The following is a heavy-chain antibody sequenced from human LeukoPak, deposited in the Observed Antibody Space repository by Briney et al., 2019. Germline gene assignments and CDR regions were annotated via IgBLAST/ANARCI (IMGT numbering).Heavy chain of an antibody. V-gene: IGHV1-18*01. Sequence: GASVKVSCKASGYTFTSYGISWVRQAPGQGLEWMGWISAYNGNTHYAQKLQGRVTMTTDTSTSTVYMELRSLRSDDTAVYYCARGGVGATTYVWFDPWGQGTLVTVSS. CDR2: ISAYNGNT. CDR3: ARGGVGATTYVWFDP. J-gene: IGHJ5*02. CDR1: GYTFTSYG. D-gene: IGHD1-26*01.